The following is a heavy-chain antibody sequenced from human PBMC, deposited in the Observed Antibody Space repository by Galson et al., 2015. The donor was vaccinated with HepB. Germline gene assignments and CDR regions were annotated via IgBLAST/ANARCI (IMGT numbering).Heavy chain of an antibody. CDR2: INPSGRL. J-gene: IGHJ3*02. CDR3: ARGNTSITGCVFDT. CDR1: GYTFTSYH. D-gene: IGHD1-20*01. Sequence: SVKVSCKASGYTFTSYHMHWVRQAPGQGLEWMGIINPSGRLTYAQKFQGRVTMTRDTSTSTVYMELSSLRSEDTAVFYCARGNTSITGCVFDTWGQGTMVTVSS. V-gene: IGHV1-46*01.